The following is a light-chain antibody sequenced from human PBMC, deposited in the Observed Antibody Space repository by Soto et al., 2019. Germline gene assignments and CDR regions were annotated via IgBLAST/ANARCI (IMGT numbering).Light chain of an antibody. CDR2: GAS. CDR3: QQYHSWPPT. Sequence: IALTPSTPTVSPSPRERPSFCCRASQSVSSNLAWYQQKPGQAPRLLIYGASTRATVIPAGFSGSGSGTEFTLTISSLQSEDFAVYYCQQYHSWPPTFGQGTKVDIK. V-gene: IGKV3-15*01. CDR1: QSVSSN. J-gene: IGKJ1*01.